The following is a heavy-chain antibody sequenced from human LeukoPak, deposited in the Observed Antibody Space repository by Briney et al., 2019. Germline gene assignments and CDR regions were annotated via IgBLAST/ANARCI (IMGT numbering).Heavy chain of an antibody. CDR3: ARDGSSGYHYYYYGMDV. Sequence: ASVKVSCKASGYTFTGYYMHWVRQAPGQGLEWMGWINPNSGGTNYAQKVQGRVTMTRDTSISTAYMELSRLRSDDTAVYYCARDGSSGYHYYYYGMDVWGQGTTVTVSS. J-gene: IGHJ6*02. V-gene: IGHV1-2*02. CDR1: GYTFTGYY. CDR2: INPNSGGT. D-gene: IGHD5-12*01.